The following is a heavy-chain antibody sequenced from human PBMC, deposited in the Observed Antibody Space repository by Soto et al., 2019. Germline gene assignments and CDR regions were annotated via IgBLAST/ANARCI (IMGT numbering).Heavy chain of an antibody. V-gene: IGHV3-7*05. CDR2: IKQDGSEK. CDR3: ARNQASWIQLWFTWFDP. J-gene: IGHJ5*02. CDR1: GFTFSSYA. Sequence: GGPLRLSCAASGFTFSSYAMSWVRQAPGKGLEWVANIKQDGSEKYYVDSVKGRFTISRDNAKNSLYLQMNSLRAEDTAVYYCARNQASWIQLWFTWFDPWGQGTLVTVSS. D-gene: IGHD5-18*01.